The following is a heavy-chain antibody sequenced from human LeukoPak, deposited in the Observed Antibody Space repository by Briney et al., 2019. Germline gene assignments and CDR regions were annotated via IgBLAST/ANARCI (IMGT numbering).Heavy chain of an antibody. J-gene: IGHJ4*02. CDR2: IYSGGST. Sequence: PGGSLRLSCAASGFTVSSNYMSWVRQAPGKGLEWVSVIYSGGSTYYADSVKGRFTISRDNSKNTLYLQMNSPRAEDTAVYYCARGYSGYDAGYWGQGTLVTVSS. D-gene: IGHD5-12*01. CDR3: ARGYSGYDAGY. V-gene: IGHV3-53*01. CDR1: GFTVSSNY.